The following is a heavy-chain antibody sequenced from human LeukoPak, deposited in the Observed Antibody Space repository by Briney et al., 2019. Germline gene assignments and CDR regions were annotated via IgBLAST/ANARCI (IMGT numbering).Heavy chain of an antibody. J-gene: IGHJ4*02. CDR3: ARALSSCFDY. CDR1: GVTFSSYA. D-gene: IGHD2/OR15-2a*01. V-gene: IGHV3-30*04. CDR2: ISYDGSNK. Sequence: PWGSLRLSCAASGVTFSSYAMHWVRQAPGKGLEWVAVISYDGSNKYYADSVKGRFTISRDNSKNTLYLQMNSLRAEDTAVYYCARALSSCFDYWGQGTLVTVSS.